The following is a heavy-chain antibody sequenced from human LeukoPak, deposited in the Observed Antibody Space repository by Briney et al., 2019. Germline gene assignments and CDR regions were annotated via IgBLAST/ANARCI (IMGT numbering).Heavy chain of an antibody. J-gene: IGHJ4*02. CDR1: RYTFTSYD. D-gene: IGHD1-26*01. CDR2: IIPILGIA. Sequence: ASVKVSRKASRYTFTSYDISWVRQAPGQGLEWMGRIIPILGIANYAQKFQGSVTITADKSTSTAYMELSSLRSEYTAVYYCARDRGGSYFDYWGQGTLVTVSS. V-gene: IGHV1-69*04. CDR3: ARDRGGSYFDY.